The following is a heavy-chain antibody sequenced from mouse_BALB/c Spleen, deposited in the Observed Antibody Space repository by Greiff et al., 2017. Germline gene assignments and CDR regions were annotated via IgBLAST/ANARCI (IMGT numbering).Heavy chain of an antibody. CDR3: ARAQYGNLYAMDY. J-gene: IGHJ4*01. Sequence: VKLMESGAELVRPGVSVKISCKGSGYTFTDYAMHWVKQSHAKSLEWIGVISTYYGDASYNQKFKGKATMTVDKSSSTAYMELARLTSEDSAIYYCARAQYGNLYAMDYWGQGTSVTVSS. CDR2: ISTYYGDA. V-gene: IGHV1S137*01. D-gene: IGHD2-10*02. CDR1: GYTFTDYA.